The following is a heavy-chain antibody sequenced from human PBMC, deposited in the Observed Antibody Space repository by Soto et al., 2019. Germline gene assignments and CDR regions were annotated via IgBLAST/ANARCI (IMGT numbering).Heavy chain of an antibody. CDR3: ARWNYDTNGYYKGALDY. Sequence: EVQLVESGGGLVQPGGSLRLSCAASGFTFNTYSMNWVRQAPGRGLEWVSYISSSSSTVYYADSVKGRFTISRDNAKNSLYLQMNSLRAEDTAVYYCARWNYDTNGYYKGALDYWGQGTLVTVSS. D-gene: IGHD3-22*01. CDR1: GFTFNTYS. J-gene: IGHJ4*02. CDR2: ISSSSSTV. V-gene: IGHV3-48*01.